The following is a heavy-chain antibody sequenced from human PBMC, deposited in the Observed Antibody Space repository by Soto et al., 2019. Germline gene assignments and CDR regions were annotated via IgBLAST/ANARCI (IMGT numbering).Heavy chain of an antibody. CDR3: AKVSISKSSAVTFDS. V-gene: IGHV3-30*18. D-gene: IGHD2-15*01. Sequence: QVQLVESGGGMVQPGTYLRLSCAVSGFTFSTYDMHWVRQAPGKGLEWVAVVSYDTAYENYADSVKGRFTISRDNSKKILYLQMNSLRAEDTAVYYCAKVSISKSSAVTFDSWGRGTLVTVSS. J-gene: IGHJ4*02. CDR2: VSYDTAYE. CDR1: GFTFSTYD.